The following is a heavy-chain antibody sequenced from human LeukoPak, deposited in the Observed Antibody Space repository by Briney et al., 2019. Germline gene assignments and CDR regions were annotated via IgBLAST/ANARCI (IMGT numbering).Heavy chain of an antibody. D-gene: IGHD4-17*01. J-gene: IGHJ6*03. CDR3: AKGYYGDYVYYYYMDV. V-gene: IGHV3-23*01. Sequence: PGGSLRLSCAASGFTFSSYAMSWVRQAPGKGLEWVSAISGSGGSTYYADSVKGRFTISRDNSKNTLYLQMNSLRAEDTAVYYCAKGYYGDYVYYYYMDVWGKGTTVTVSS. CDR2: ISGSGGST. CDR1: GFTFSSYA.